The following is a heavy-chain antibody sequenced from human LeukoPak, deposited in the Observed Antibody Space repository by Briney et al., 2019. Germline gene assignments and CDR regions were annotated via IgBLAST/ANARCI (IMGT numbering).Heavy chain of an antibody. Sequence: GGSLRLSCAASGFTFTYHAMAWVRLAPGKGLEWVSTLSDSGASTYYADSVKGRFTISRDNSRNTMYLQMDSLRADDTGVYFCARTPNRDGYSHIDFWGQGALVTVSS. CDR3: ARTPNRDGYSHIDF. CDR2: LSDSGAST. CDR1: GFTFTYHA. V-gene: IGHV3-23*01. J-gene: IGHJ4*02. D-gene: IGHD5-24*01.